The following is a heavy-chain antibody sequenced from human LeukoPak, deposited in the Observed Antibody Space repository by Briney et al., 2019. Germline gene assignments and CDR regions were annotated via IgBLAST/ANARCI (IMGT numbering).Heavy chain of an antibody. Sequence: PGGSLRLSCAASGFTFSNYNFYWVRQAPGKGLEWVSSISSTSSYIYYADSVKGRFTISRDNAKNSLYLQMNSLRAEDTAVYYCAKDSDTSMVYYYYGMDVWGQGTTVTVSS. CDR2: ISSTSSYI. D-gene: IGHD5-18*01. CDR1: GFTFSNYN. J-gene: IGHJ6*02. V-gene: IGHV3-21*04. CDR3: AKDSDTSMVYYYYGMDV.